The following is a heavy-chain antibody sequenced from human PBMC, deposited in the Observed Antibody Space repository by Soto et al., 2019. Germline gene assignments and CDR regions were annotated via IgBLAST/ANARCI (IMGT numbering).Heavy chain of an antibody. CDR3: ARAGFCSGGSCILSGAGFDP. D-gene: IGHD2-15*01. J-gene: IGHJ5*02. V-gene: IGHV1-18*01. CDR2: ISAYNGNT. Sequence: ASVKASCKASGYTFTSYGISWVRQAPGQGLEWMGWISAYNGNTNYAQKLQGRVTMTTDTSTSTAYMELRSLRSDDTAVYYCARAGFCSGGSCILSGAGFDPWGQGTLVTVSS. CDR1: GYTFTSYG.